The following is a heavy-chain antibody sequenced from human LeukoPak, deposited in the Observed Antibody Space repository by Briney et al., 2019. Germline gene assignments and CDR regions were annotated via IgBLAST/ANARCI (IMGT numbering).Heavy chain of an antibody. Sequence: ASVKVSCKASGYTFTGYYMHWVRQVPGQGLEWMGWINPNSGGTNYAEKFQGRVTMTRDTSISTAYVELSGLRSDDTAVYYCARSTGHYFDNWGQGQWSPSLQ. J-gene: IGHJ3*02. V-gene: IGHV1-2*02. CDR3: ARSTGHYFDN. CDR2: INPNSGGT. CDR1: GYTFTGYY. D-gene: IGHD4-11*01.